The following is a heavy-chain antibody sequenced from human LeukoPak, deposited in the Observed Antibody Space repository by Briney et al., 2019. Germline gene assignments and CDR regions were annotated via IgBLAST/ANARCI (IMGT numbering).Heavy chain of an antibody. Sequence: ASVKVSCKASGYTFTGYYMHWVRQAPGQGLEWMGWINPNSGGTNYAQEFQGRVTMTRDTSISTAYMELSRLRSDDTAVYYCARSERTGYCSSTSCRNWFDPWGQGTLVTVSS. V-gene: IGHV1-2*02. CDR2: INPNSGGT. J-gene: IGHJ5*02. CDR1: GYTFTGYY. D-gene: IGHD2-2*01. CDR3: ARSERTGYCSSTSCRNWFDP.